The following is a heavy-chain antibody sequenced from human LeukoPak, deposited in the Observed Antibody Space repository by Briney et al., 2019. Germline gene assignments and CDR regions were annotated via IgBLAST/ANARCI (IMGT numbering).Heavy chain of an antibody. Sequence: SETLSLTCAVYGGSFSGYYWSWIRQPPGKGLEWIGEINHSGSTNYNPSLKSRVTISVDTSKNQFSLKLSSVTAADTAVDYCARGPRIAAHYYGMDGLGQGTTVTVSS. CDR2: INHSGST. CDR3: ARGPRIAAHYYGMDG. J-gene: IGHJ6*02. V-gene: IGHV4-34*01. CDR1: GGSFSGYY. D-gene: IGHD6-13*01.